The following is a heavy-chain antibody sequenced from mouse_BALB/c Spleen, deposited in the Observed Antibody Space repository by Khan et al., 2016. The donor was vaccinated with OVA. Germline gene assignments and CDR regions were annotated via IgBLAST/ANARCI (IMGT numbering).Heavy chain of an antibody. D-gene: IGHD3-2*02. CDR3: AREEALFYFDY. CDR1: GYIFTSYW. Sequence: QVQLQQSGAELVRPGTSVKLSCKTSGYIFTSYWIHWVKQRSGQGLEWIARIYPGTDTTYYNEKFKDTATLTADKSSSTAYLQLSSLKSEDSAVFFCAREEALFYFDYWGQGTTLTVSS. V-gene: IGHV1S132*01. J-gene: IGHJ2*01. CDR2: IYPGTDTT.